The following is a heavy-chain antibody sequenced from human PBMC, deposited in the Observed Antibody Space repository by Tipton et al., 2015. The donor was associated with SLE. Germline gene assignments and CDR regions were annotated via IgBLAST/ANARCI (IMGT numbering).Heavy chain of an antibody. CDR1: GFTFSNYG. J-gene: IGHJ3*02. CDR2: ISSSSSYI. CDR3: AREGGLDAFDI. Sequence: GSLRLSCAASGFTFSNYGMNWVRQAPGKGLEWVSSISSSSSYIYYADSVKGRFTISRDNAKNSLYLQMNSLRAEDTAVYYCAREGGLDAFDIWGQGTMVTVSS. D-gene: IGHD1-26*01. V-gene: IGHV3-21*01.